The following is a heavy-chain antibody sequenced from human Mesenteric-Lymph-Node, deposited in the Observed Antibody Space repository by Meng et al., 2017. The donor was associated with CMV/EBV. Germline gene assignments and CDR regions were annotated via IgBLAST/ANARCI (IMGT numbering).Heavy chain of an antibody. CDR2: IYSGGST. J-gene: IGHJ4*02. D-gene: IGHD3-10*01. Sequence: GESLKISCAASGFTVSPNYMSWVRQAPGKGLEWVSVIYSGGSTYYADSVKGRFTIPRDNSKNTLDLQMNNLRAEDTAVYYCASTLDGSGSYDYWGQGTLVTVSS. CDR1: GFTVSPNY. CDR3: ASTLDGSGSYDY. V-gene: IGHV3-53*01.